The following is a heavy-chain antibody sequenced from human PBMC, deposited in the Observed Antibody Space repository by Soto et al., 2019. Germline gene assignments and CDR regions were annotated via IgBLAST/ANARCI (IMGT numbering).Heavy chain of an antibody. J-gene: IGHJ6*02. D-gene: IGHD3-3*01. CDR3: TREHDFWSGYRIDYYYYGMDV. V-gene: IGHV3-74*01. CDR1: GFSFSNYW. Sequence: GGSLRLSCAASGFSFSNYWMHWVRQAPGQGPVWVSRITSDGSITTYADSVKGRFTISRDNARNTLYLQVNSLRVEDTAVYYCTREHDFWSGYRIDYYYYGMDVWGQGTTVTVSS. CDR2: ITSDGSIT.